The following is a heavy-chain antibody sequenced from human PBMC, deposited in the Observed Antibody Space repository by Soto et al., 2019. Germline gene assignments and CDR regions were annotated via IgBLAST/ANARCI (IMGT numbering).Heavy chain of an antibody. J-gene: IGHJ4*02. CDR2: ISYDGSNK. CDR3: AREPGGSLDY. Sequence: GGSLRLSCAASGFTFSSYAMHWVRQAQGKGLEWVAVISYDGSNKYYADSVKGRFTISRDNSKNTLYLQMNSLRAEDTAVYYCAREPGGSLDYWGQGTLVTVSS. CDR1: GFTFSSYA. D-gene: IGHD1-26*01. V-gene: IGHV3-30-3*01.